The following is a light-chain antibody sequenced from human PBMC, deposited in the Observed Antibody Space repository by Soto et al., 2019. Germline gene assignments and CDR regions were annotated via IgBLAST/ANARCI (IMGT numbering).Light chain of an antibody. CDR3: HQYYSTPFT. Sequence: DIVMTQSPDSLAVSLGERATINGKSSQSVLYSSNNKNYLAWYQQKPGQPPKLLIYWASTRESGVPDRFSGSGSGTDFTLTISSLQAEDVAVYYCHQYYSTPFTFGPGTKVDIK. J-gene: IGKJ3*01. CDR1: QSVLYSSNNKNY. CDR2: WAS. V-gene: IGKV4-1*01.